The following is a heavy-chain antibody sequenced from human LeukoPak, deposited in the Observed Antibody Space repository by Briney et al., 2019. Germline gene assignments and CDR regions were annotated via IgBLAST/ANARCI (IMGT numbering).Heavy chain of an antibody. Sequence: GGSLRLSCVASGFTFSNYGMNWVRQVPGKGLEWVSYISGSGNTIHYADSVRGRFTISRDNAKNSLYLLMNSLGAGDTAVYYCARESRLDYYSGSYTDYWGQGTLVTVSS. CDR2: ISGSGNTI. J-gene: IGHJ4*02. V-gene: IGHV3-48*04. D-gene: IGHD3-10*01. CDR3: ARESRLDYYSGSYTDY. CDR1: GFTFSNYG.